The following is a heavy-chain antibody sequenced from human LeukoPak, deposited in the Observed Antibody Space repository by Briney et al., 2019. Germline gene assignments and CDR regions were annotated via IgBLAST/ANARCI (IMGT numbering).Heavy chain of an antibody. D-gene: IGHD5-12*01. Sequence: ASVKVFFKAPGDTFTRYAMNWVRQAPGQGLEWMGSINTNTGNPTYAQGFTGRFVFSLDTPVSTAYLHISSLNTEDTAVYYCAFSLVPTITRRYWGQGTLVTVSS. CDR1: GDTFTRYA. CDR2: INTNTGNP. CDR3: AFSLVPTITRRY. J-gene: IGHJ4*02. V-gene: IGHV7-4-1*02.